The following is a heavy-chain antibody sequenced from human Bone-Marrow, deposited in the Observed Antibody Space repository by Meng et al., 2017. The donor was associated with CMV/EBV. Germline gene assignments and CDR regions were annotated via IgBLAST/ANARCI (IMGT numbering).Heavy chain of an antibody. V-gene: IGHV3-74*01. J-gene: IGHJ4*02. CDR2: INSDGSST. CDR3: ARDRITMVRGVIIENGHEFDD. CDR1: GFTFSSYW. D-gene: IGHD3-10*01. Sequence: GGSLRLSCAASGFTFSSYWMHWVRQAPGKGLVWVSRINSDGSSTSYADSVKGRFTISRDNAKNTLYLQMNSLRAEDTAVYYCARDRITMVRGVIIENGHEFDDWGQGPLVTVSS.